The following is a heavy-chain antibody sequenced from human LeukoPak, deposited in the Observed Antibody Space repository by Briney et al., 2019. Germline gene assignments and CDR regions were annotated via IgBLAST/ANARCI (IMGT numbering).Heavy chain of an antibody. CDR1: GYSISSGYY. Sequence: PSETLSLTCAVSGYSISSGYYWGWIRPPPGKGLEWIGSIYHSGSTYYNPSLKSRVTISVDTSKNRFSLKLSSVTAADTAVYYCARLGGGLDYWGQGTLVTVSS. D-gene: IGHD1-26*01. CDR3: ARLGGGLDY. V-gene: IGHV4-38-2*01. J-gene: IGHJ4*02. CDR2: IYHSGST.